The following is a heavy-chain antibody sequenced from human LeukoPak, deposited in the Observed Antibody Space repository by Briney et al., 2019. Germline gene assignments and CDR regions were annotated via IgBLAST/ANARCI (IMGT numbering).Heavy chain of an antibody. CDR3: IRDFRSADL. CDR2: IYVDGRTT. Sequence: GGSLRLSCVASGFTFSNYWMHWVRQPPGKGLVWVSRIYVDGRTTNYAGSVKGRFTISRDNAKNTVYLEMNSLSVEDTATYYCIRDFRSADLWGQGTLVTVTS. J-gene: IGHJ5*02. V-gene: IGHV3-74*01. CDR1: GFTFSNYW.